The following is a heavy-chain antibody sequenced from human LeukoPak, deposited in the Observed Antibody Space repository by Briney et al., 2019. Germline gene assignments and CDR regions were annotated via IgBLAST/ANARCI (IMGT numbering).Heavy chain of an antibody. CDR1: GFIFDDYA. V-gene: IGHV3-9*01. CDR2: ITWNSGTI. D-gene: IGHD1-26*01. CDR3: AKDVDSGARGYDAFDI. J-gene: IGHJ3*02. Sequence: PGGSLRLSCAASGFIFDDYAMHWVRQIPGKGLEWVSGITWNSGTIDYVDSVKGRFTISRDNAKNSLYLQMHTLRVEDTALYFCAKDVDSGARGYDAFDIWGQGTMVVVSS.